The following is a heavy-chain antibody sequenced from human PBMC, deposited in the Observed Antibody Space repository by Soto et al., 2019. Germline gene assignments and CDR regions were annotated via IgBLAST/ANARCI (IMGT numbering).Heavy chain of an antibody. CDR2: ISSSSSTI. D-gene: IGHD6-13*01. CDR1: GFTFSSYS. CDR3: ERNYYSSSLDCFDP. Sequence: PGGSLRLSCAASGFTFSSYSMNWVRQAPGKGLEWVSYISSSSSTIYYADSVKGRFTISRDNAKNSLYLQMNSLRDEDTAVYYWERNYYSSSLDCFDPWGQGPLVTVSS. V-gene: IGHV3-48*02. J-gene: IGHJ5*02.